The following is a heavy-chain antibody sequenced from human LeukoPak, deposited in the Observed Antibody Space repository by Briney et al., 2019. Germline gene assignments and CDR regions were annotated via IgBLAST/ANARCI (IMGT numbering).Heavy chain of an antibody. J-gene: IGHJ4*02. D-gene: IGHD1-26*01. Sequence: GGSLRLSCAASGFTFSDYYMSWIRQAPGKGQEWVSYISSSGSIIYYADSVKGRFTISRDNVKKSLYLQVNSLRAEDTAVYYCAREGGGSSSYYFDCWGQGTLVTVSS. CDR2: ISSSGSII. V-gene: IGHV3-11*01. CDR3: AREGGGSSSYYFDC. CDR1: GFTFSDYY.